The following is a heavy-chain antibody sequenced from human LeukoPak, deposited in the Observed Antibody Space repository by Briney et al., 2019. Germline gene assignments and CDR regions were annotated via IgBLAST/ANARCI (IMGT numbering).Heavy chain of an antibody. CDR2: ISGSGGST. Sequence: GGSLRLSCAASGFTFSSYVMSWVRQAPGKGLEWVSAISGSGGSTYYADSVKGRFTISRDNAKNSLYLQMNSLRAEDTALYHCARETATVAGEFDYWGQGTLVTVSS. D-gene: IGHD6-19*01. V-gene: IGHV3-23*01. CDR1: GFTFSSYV. J-gene: IGHJ4*02. CDR3: ARETATVAGEFDY.